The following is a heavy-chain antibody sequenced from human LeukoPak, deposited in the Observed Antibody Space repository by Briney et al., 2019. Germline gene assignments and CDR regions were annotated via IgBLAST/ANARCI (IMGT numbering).Heavy chain of an antibody. Sequence: SGGSLRLSCAASGFTFSSSGMNWVRQAPGKGMEWVAVISHDGSNQYYADSVSGRFTNSRNNSKNTLYRQMNSLRAEDTAVYCCAKDGGSFSGCSDYWGQGTLVTVSS. D-gene: IGHD1-26*01. V-gene: IGHV3-30*18. CDR2: ISHDGSNQ. J-gene: IGHJ4*02. CDR3: AKDGGSFSGCSDY. CDR1: GFTFSSSG.